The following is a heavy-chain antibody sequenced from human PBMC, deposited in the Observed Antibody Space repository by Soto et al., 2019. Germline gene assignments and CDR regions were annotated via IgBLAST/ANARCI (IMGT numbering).Heavy chain of an antibody. CDR1: GGTFSRAA. CDR2: IIPIPGTA. J-gene: IGHJ6*02. CDR3: ARSQGSSTSLEIYYYYYYGMDV. V-gene: IGHV1-69*01. D-gene: IGHD2-2*01. Sequence: QVQLVQSGAEVKKPGSSVKVSCKASGGTFSRAAIRWVRQAPGHGLEWMGGIIPIPGTANYAQKFQGRVTITADESTSTAYMELSSLRSEDTAVYYCARSQGSSTSLEIYYYYYYGMDVWGQGTTVTVSS.